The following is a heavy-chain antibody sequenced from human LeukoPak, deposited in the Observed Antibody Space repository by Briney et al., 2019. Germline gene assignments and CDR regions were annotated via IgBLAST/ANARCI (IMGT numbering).Heavy chain of an antibody. CDR3: ASSSRHYDFWSGYLQRYMDV. D-gene: IGHD3-3*01. Sequence: ASVKVSCKASGYTFTNYYFHWVRQAPGQGLEWMGIINPSGGSTSYAQKFQGRVTMTRDTSTSTVYMKLSSLRSEDTAVYYCASSSRHYDFWSGYLQRYMDVWGKGTTVTVSS. CDR2: INPSGGST. J-gene: IGHJ6*03. CDR1: GYTFTNYY. V-gene: IGHV1-46*01.